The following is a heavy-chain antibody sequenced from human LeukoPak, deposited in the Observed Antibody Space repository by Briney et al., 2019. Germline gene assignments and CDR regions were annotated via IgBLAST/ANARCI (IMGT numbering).Heavy chain of an antibody. CDR1: GYSFTSYT. V-gene: IGHV1-3*03. CDR3: ARERGIRDAFDF. Sequence: ASVKVSCKASGYSFTSYTIHWVRQAPGQSLEWMGWISVGRGDSKCSQEFQGRVTLTRDTSATTAYLEVSSLRPEDMAVYYCARERGIRDAFDFWGQGTMVTVSS. CDR2: ISVGRGDS. J-gene: IGHJ3*01. D-gene: IGHD1-14*01.